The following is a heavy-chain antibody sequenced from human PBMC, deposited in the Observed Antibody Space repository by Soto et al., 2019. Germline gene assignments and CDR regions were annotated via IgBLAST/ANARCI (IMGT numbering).Heavy chain of an antibody. D-gene: IGHD3-10*01. J-gene: IGHJ6*02. CDR3: ARDRLLWFGELFRPARGGMDV. CDR1: GGSISSSSYY. V-gene: IGHV4-39*07. Sequence: SETLSLTCTVSGGSISSSSYYWGWIRQPPGKGLEWIGSIYYSGSTYCNPSLKSRVTISVDTSKNQFSLKLSSVTAADTAVYYCARDRLLWFGELFRPARGGMDVWGQGTTVTVSS. CDR2: IYYSGST.